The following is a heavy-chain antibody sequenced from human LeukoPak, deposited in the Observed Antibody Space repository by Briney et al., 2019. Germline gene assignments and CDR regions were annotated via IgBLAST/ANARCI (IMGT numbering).Heavy chain of an antibody. V-gene: IGHV1-2*02. CDR3: ARAEWFGELLNYYYYMDV. D-gene: IGHD3-10*01. Sequence: ASVKVSCKASGGTFSSYAISWVRQAPGQGLEWMGWINPNSGGTNYAEKFQGRVTMTRDTSISTAYMELSRLRSDDTAVYYCARAEWFGELLNYYYYMDVWGKGTTVTVSS. CDR1: GGTFSSYA. CDR2: INPNSGGT. J-gene: IGHJ6*03.